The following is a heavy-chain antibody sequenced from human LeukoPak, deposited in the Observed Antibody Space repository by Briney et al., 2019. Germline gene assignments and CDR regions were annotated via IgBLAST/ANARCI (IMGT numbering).Heavy chain of an antibody. J-gene: IGHJ4*02. CDR1: GYSISSGYY. D-gene: IGHD1-20*01. V-gene: IGHV4-38-2*02. CDR3: ARLTATTPLDY. Sequence: SETLSLTCTVSGYSISSGYYWGWIRQPPGKGLEWIGSIYHSGSTYYNPSLKSRVTISVDTSKNQFSLKLSSVTAADTAVYYCARLTATTPLDYWGQGILVTVSS. CDR2: IYHSGST.